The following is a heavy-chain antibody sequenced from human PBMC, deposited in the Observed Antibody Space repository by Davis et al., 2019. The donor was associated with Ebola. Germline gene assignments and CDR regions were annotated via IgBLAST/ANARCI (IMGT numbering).Heavy chain of an antibody. CDR2: IDPSGGST. V-gene: IGHV1-46*01. CDR3: ARVSSRWDFFDY. CDR1: GYTFTDY. D-gene: IGHD6-13*01. J-gene: IGHJ4*02. Sequence: AASVKVSCKASGYTFTDYYWVRQAPGQGLEWMGVIDPSGGSTSYAQKFQGRVTMTRDTSTSTVYMELSSLRSEDTAVYYCARVSSRWDFFDYWGQGTLVTVSS.